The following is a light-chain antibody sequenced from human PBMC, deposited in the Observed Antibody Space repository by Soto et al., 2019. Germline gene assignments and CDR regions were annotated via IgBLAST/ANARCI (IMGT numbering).Light chain of an antibody. CDR3: QQYGSSSYT. Sequence: ENVLTQSPGTLSLSPGEVATLSCRASQSIFNNYLAWYQQKPGRAPRLLIFGASRRAPGIPDRFSGSGSGTDFTLTISRLEPEDFVVYYCQQYGSSSYTFGQGTKLEIK. CDR2: GAS. V-gene: IGKV3-20*01. CDR1: QSIFNNY. J-gene: IGKJ2*01.